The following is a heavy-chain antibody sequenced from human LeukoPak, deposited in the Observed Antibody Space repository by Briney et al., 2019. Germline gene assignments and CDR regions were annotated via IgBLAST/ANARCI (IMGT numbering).Heavy chain of an antibody. Sequence: ASVKVSCKASGYTFTSYDINWVRQATGQGLEWMGWMNPNSGNTGYAQKFQGRVIMTRNTSISTAYMELSSLRSEDTAVYYCARETITIVLGYYYGMDVWGQGTTVTVSS. J-gene: IGHJ6*02. V-gene: IGHV1-8*01. CDR3: ARETITIVLGYYYGMDV. CDR1: GYTFTSYD. D-gene: IGHD3-9*01. CDR2: MNPNSGNT.